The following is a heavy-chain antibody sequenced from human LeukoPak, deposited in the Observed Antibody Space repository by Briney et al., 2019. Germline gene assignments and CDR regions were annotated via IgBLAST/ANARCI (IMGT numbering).Heavy chain of an antibody. V-gene: IGHV1-8*03. CDR2: MNPISGNT. CDR1: GYTSSNND. CDR3: VRGAKCSGADCDSTKEYVYYFDY. Sequence: ASVKVSCKASGYTSSNNDINWVRQATGQGLEWMGWMNPISGNTGFAQKFQGRVTITRITSISTAYMEMSSLRSDDTAVYYCVRGAKCSGADCDSTKEYVYYFDYWGQGTLVTVSS. D-gene: IGHD6-25*01. J-gene: IGHJ4*02.